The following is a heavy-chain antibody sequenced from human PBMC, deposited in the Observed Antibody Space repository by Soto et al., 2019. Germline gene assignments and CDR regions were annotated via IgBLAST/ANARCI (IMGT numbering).Heavy chain of an antibody. CDR3: ARAAERITMVRGVIIRPNMDV. J-gene: IGHJ6*03. D-gene: IGHD3-10*01. CDR2: INPNSGGT. V-gene: IGHV1-2*04. Sequence: GASVKVSCKASGYTFTGYYMHWVRQAPGQGLEWMGWINPNSGGTNYAQKFQGWVTMTRDTSISTAYMELSRLRSDDTAVYYCARAAERITMVRGVIIRPNMDVWGKGTTVTVSS. CDR1: GYTFTGYY.